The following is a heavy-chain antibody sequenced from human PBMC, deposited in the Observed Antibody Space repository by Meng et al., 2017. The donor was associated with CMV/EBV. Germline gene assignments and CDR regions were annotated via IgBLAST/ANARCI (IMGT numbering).Heavy chain of an antibody. Sequence: SETLSLTCAVYGGSFSGYYWSWIRQPPGKGREWIGEINHSGSTNYNPSLKSRVTISVDTSKNQFSLKLSSVTAADTAVYYCASSTVVTDLDYWGQGTLVTVSS. V-gene: IGHV4-34*01. D-gene: IGHD4-23*01. CDR1: GGSFSGYY. J-gene: IGHJ4*02. CDR3: ASSTVVTDLDY. CDR2: INHSGST.